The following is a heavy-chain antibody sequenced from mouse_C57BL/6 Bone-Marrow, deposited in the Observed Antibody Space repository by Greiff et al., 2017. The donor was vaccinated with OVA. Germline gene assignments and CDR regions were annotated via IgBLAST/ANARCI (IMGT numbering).Heavy chain of an antibody. CDR2: INPNNGGT. V-gene: IGHV1-18*01. CDR3: ARQHDYDEGLYYAMDY. J-gene: IGHJ4*01. Sequence: EVQGVESGPELVKPGASVKIPCKASGYTFTDYNMDWVKQSHGKSLEWIGAINPNNGGTIYNQKFKGKATLTVDKSSSTAYMELRSLTSEDTAVYYCARQHDYDEGLYYAMDYWGQGTSVTVSS. D-gene: IGHD2-4*01. CDR1: GYTFTDYN.